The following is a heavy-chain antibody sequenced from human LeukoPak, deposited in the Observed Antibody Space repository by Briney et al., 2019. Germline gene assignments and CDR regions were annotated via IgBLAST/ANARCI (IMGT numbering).Heavy chain of an antibody. CDR1: GFTFSSYA. D-gene: IGHD6-19*01. Sequence: GGSLRLSCAASGFTFSSYAMSWVRQAPGKGLEWVSAISGSGGSTYYADSVKGRFTISRENAKNSLYLQMNSLRAGDTAVYYCASSYSSGWSWGQGTLVTVSS. CDR2: ISGSGGST. V-gene: IGHV3-23*01. CDR3: ASSYSSGWS. J-gene: IGHJ4*02.